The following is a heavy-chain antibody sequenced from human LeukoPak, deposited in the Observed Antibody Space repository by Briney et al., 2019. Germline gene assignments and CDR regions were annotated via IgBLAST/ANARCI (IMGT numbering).Heavy chain of an antibody. D-gene: IGHD6-25*01. CDR2: INHSGST. CDR1: GGSFSGYY. V-gene: IGHV4-34*01. J-gene: IGHJ4*02. Sequence: SETLSLTCAVYGGSFSGYYWSWIRQPPGKGLEWIGEINHSGSTNYNPSLKSRVTISVDTSKNQFSLKLSSVTAADTAVYYCARDPLRQNYFDYWGQGTLVTVSS. CDR3: ARDPLRQNYFDY.